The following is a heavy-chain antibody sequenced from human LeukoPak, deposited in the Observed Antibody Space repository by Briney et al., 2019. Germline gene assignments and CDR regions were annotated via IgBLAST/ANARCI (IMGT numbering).Heavy chain of an antibody. CDR1: GFTFDDYA. J-gene: IGHJ4*02. D-gene: IGHD5-12*01. CDR2: ISWNSGSI. V-gene: IGHV3-9*01. Sequence: GGSLRLSCAASGFTFDDYAMHWVRQAPGKGLEWVSGISWNSGSIGYADSVKGRFTISRDNAKNSLYLQMNSLRAEDTAVYYCARGYSGYDSFDYWGQGTLVTVSS. CDR3: ARGYSGYDSFDY.